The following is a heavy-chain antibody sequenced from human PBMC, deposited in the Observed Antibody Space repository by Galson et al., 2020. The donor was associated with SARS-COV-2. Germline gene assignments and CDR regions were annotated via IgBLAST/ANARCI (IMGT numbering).Heavy chain of an antibody. CDR3: ASSGWYSYFDL. CDR2: ISYDGSNK. CDR1: GFTFSSYA. J-gene: IGHJ2*01. V-gene: IGHV3-30*04. D-gene: IGHD6-19*01. Sequence: GGSLRLCCAASGFTFSSYAMHWVRQAPGKGLEWVAVISYDGSNKYYADSVKGRFTISRDNSKNTLYLQMNSLRAEDTAVYYCASSGWYSYFDLWGRGTLVTVSS.